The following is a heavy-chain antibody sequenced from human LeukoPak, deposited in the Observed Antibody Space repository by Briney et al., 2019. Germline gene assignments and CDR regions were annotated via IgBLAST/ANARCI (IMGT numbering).Heavy chain of an antibody. D-gene: IGHD2-15*01. Sequence: SQTLSLTCTVSGGSISSGSYYWSWIRRPAGKGLEWIGRIYTSGSTNYNPSLKSRVTISVDTSKNQFSLKLSSVTAADTAVYYCAGGSYCSGGSCYYLDYWGQGTLVTVSS. CDR3: AGGSYCSGGSCYYLDY. J-gene: IGHJ4*02. CDR2: IYTSGST. V-gene: IGHV4-61*02. CDR1: GGSISSGSYY.